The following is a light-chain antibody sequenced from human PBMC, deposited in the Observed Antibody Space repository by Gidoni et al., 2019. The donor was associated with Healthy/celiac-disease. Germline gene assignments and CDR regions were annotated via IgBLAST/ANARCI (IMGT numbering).Light chain of an antibody. J-gene: IGKJ2*01. Sequence: DVVMTQSPLSLPVTLGQPASISFRSSQSLVYSDGNTYLNWFQQSPGQSPRRLIYKVSNRDSGVPDRFSGSGSGTDFTLKISRVEAEDVGVYYCMQGTHWPPYTFGQGTKLEIK. CDR3: MQGTHWPPYT. CDR1: QSLVYSDGNTY. V-gene: IGKV2-30*01. CDR2: KVS.